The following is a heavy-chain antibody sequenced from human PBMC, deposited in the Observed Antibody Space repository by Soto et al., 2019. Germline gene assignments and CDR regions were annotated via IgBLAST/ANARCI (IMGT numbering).Heavy chain of an antibody. CDR3: AKATAIAALGMDV. CDR1: GFTFSSYG. D-gene: IGHD6-13*01. J-gene: IGHJ6*02. V-gene: IGHV3-30*18. CDR2: ISYDGSNK. Sequence: GGSLRLSCAASGFTFSSYGMHWVRQAPGKGLEWVAVISYDGSNKYYADSVKGRFTISRDNSKNTLYLQMNSLRAEDTAVYYCAKATAIAALGMDVWGQGTTVTVSS.